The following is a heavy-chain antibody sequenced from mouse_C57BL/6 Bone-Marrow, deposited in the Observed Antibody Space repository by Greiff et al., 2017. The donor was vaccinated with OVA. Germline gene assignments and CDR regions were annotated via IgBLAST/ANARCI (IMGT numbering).Heavy chain of an antibody. Sequence: EVMLVESGAELVRPGASVTLSCTASGFNIKDDYMHWVKQRPEQGLEWIGWIDSENGDTEYASKFQGKATITADTSSNTAYLQLSSLTSEDTAVDYCTTDGYYDYWGQGTTLTVSS. D-gene: IGHD2-3*01. J-gene: IGHJ2*01. V-gene: IGHV14-4*01. CDR3: TTDGYYDY. CDR1: GFNIKDDY. CDR2: IDSENGDT.